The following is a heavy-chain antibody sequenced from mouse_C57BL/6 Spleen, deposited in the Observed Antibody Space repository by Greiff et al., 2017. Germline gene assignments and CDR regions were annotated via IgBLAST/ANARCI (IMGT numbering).Heavy chain of an antibody. J-gene: IGHJ4*01. Sequence: VHLVESGAELVRPGTSVKVSCKASGYAFTNYLIEWVKQRPGQGLEWIGVINPGSGGTNYNEKIKGKATLTANKSSSTAYMQLSSLTSEDSAVYFCARSAQLYGWAMDYWGQGTSVTVSS. D-gene: IGHD3-3*01. V-gene: IGHV1-54*01. CDR2: INPGSGGT. CDR3: ARSAQLYGWAMDY. CDR1: GYAFTNYL.